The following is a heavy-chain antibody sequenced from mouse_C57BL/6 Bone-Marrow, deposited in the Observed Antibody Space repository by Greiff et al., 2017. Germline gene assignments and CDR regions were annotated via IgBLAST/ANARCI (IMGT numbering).Heavy chain of an antibody. J-gene: IGHJ4*01. Sequence: QLKQSGAELVRPGASVKLSCTASGFNIKDDYMHWVKQRPEQGLEWIGWIDPENGDTEYASKFQGKATITADTSSNTAYLQLSSLTSEDTAVYYCTVYYGNPYYAMDYWGQGTSVTVSS. V-gene: IGHV14-4*01. CDR1: GFNIKDDY. CDR3: TVYYGNPYYAMDY. D-gene: IGHD2-1*01. CDR2: IDPENGDT.